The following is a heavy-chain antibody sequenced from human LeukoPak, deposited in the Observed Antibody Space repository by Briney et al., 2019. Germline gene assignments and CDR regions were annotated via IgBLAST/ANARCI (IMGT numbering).Heavy chain of an antibody. J-gene: IGHJ4*02. Sequence: AGGSLRLSCAASGFTFSSYDMHWVRQATGKGLEWVSAIGTAGDTYYPGSVKGRFTISRENAKNSLYLQMNSLRAGDTAVYYCARGVGFSMVRGVPSFDYWGQGTLVTVSS. CDR2: IGTAGDT. CDR3: ARGVGFSMVRGVPSFDY. V-gene: IGHV3-13*01. D-gene: IGHD3-10*01. CDR1: GFTFSSYD.